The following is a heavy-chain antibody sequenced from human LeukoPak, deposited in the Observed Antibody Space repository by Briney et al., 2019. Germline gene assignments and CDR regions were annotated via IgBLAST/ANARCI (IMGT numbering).Heavy chain of an antibody. V-gene: IGHV2-5*02. CDR1: GFSLSTSGVG. Sequence: ESGPTLVNPTQTLTLTCTFSGFSLSTSGVGVGWIRQPPGKALEWLALIYWDDDKRYSPSLKSRLTITKDTSKNQVVLTMTNMDPVDTATYYRAHSLIVATIGINYFDYWGQGTLVTVSS. CDR2: IYWDDDK. CDR3: AHSLIVATIGINYFDY. D-gene: IGHD5-12*01. J-gene: IGHJ4*02.